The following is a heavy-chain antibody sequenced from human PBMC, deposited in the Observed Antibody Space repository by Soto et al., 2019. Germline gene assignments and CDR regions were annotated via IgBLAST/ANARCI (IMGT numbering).Heavy chain of an antibody. CDR2: IYHTGNT. V-gene: IGHV4-38-2*01. J-gene: IGHJ4*02. Sequence: PSETLSLTCAVSGYSISGGYYGGWIRQPPGKGLEWIGSIYHTGNTYYSPSLESRVTMSVDTSKSHFSLMLTSVTAADTAVYYCARACIAAAGTIIDYWGQGTLVTVSS. CDR3: ARACIAAAGTIIDY. D-gene: IGHD6-13*01. CDR1: GYSISGGYY.